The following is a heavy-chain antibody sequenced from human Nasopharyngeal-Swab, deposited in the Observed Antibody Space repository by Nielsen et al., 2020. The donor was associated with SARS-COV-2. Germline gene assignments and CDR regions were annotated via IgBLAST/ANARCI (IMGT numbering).Heavy chain of an antibody. CDR3: AKVSGGASSDYYYFYYGMDV. CDR2: ITAGGSTK. Sequence: GESLKISCAASGFTFSGFAMSWVRQTPGKGLEWVSTITAGGSTKFYADSVKGRFTISRDNSKNTLYLQMNSLRVEDTAVYYCAKVSGGASSDYYYFYYGMDVWGQGTTVTVSS. CDR1: GFTFSGFA. V-gene: IGHV3-23*01. D-gene: IGHD4/OR15-4a*01. J-gene: IGHJ6*02.